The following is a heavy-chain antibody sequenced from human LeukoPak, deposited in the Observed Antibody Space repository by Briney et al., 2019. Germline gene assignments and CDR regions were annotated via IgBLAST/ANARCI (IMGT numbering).Heavy chain of an antibody. Sequence: SETLSLTCTVSGGSINSYYWSWIRQPPGKGLEWIGYIYYSGSTNYNPSLKSRVTISVDTSKNQFSLRLSSVTAADTAVYYCARVSGYDWESFYDYWGQGTLVTVSS. CDR3: ARVSGYDWESFYDY. J-gene: IGHJ4*02. CDR1: GGSINSYY. CDR2: IYYSGST. D-gene: IGHD5-12*01. V-gene: IGHV4-59*01.